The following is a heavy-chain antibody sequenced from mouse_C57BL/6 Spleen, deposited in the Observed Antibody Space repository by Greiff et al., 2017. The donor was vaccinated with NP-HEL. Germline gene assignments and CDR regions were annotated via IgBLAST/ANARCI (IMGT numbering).Heavy chain of an antibody. V-gene: IGHV1-69*01. J-gene: IGHJ2*01. D-gene: IGHD1-1*01. CDR3: ARGYGSSPGFDY. Sequence: QVQLKQPGAELVMPGASVKLSCKASGYTFTSYWMHWVKQRPGQGLEWIGEIDPSDSYTNYNQKFKGKSTLTVDKSSSTAYMQLSSLTSEDSAVYYCARGYGSSPGFDYWGQGTTLTVSS. CDR2: IDPSDSYT. CDR1: GYTFTSYW.